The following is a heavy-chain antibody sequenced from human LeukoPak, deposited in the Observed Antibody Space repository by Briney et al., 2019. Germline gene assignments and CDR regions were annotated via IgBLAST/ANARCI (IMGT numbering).Heavy chain of an antibody. J-gene: IGHJ4*02. V-gene: IGHV3-74*01. CDR1: GFTFISYR. D-gene: IGHD1-1*01. Sequence: PGGSLRLSCAASGFTFISYRMHWVRQAPGKGLVCVSRIKSDGSSTSYADSVKGRFTISRDDAKNTLYLQMNSLRAEDTAVYYCARAYNSHFDYWGQGALVTVSS. CDR2: IKSDGSST. CDR3: ARAYNSHFDY.